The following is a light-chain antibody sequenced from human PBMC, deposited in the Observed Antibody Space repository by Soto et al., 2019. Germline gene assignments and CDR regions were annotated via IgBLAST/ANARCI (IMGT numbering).Light chain of an antibody. CDR2: WAS. CDR1: RSLLSSANNKNF. Sequence: DIVMTQSPDSLAVSLGERATINCKSSRSLLSSANNKNFLAWFQQKSGQPPKLLIYWASTRESGVPDRFSGSGSGTDFTLTISSLQAEDVAVYYCQQYYSDPITFGQGTRLENK. V-gene: IGKV4-1*01. J-gene: IGKJ5*01. CDR3: QQYYSDPIT.